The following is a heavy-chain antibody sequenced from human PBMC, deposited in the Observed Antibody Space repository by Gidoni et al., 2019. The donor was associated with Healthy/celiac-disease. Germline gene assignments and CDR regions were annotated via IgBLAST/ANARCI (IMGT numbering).Heavy chain of an antibody. Sequence: QVQLQESGPGLVTPSETLSLPCTVSGGSISSYYWSWIRQPPGKGLEWIGEIYYSGSTNYNPSLKSRVTISVDTSKNQFSLKLSSVTAADTAVYYCARADYGLYYFDYWGQGTLVTVSS. J-gene: IGHJ4*02. CDR1: GGSISSYY. CDR3: ARADYGLYYFDY. V-gene: IGHV4-59*01. D-gene: IGHD4-17*01. CDR2: IYYSGST.